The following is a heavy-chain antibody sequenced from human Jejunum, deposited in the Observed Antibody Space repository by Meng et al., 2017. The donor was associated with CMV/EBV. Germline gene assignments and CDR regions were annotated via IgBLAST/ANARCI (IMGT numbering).Heavy chain of an antibody. CDR2: IYYDRGT. Sequence: GGSVNSSPEYWGGIRQAPGKGLEWSASIYYDRGTYDNPSLNARVTISIDTSKNHFSLKVNSVTAADTAMYYCARQLTMIRGGHFDYWGQGTQVTVSS. J-gene: IGHJ4*02. CDR1: GGSVNSSPEY. V-gene: IGHV4-39*07. D-gene: IGHD3-10*01. CDR3: ARQLTMIRGGHFDY.